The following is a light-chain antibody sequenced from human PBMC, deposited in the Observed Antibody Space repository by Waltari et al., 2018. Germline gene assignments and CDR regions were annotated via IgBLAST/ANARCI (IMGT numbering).Light chain of an antibody. V-gene: IGKV1-33*01. CDR2: DAS. CDR3: QQYENFPYS. J-gene: IGKJ2*03. Sequence: DVQLTQSPSSLSASVGDRVIITCQASQDIYHYLNWFQQKPGQAPKLLIYDASNLETGVPSRFSGSRSGTDFTFTISSLQPEDVATYYCQQYENFPYSFGQGTKLEIK. CDR1: QDIYHY.